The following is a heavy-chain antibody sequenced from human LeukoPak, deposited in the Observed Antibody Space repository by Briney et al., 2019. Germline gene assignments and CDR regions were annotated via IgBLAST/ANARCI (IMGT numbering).Heavy chain of an antibody. CDR2: TNPDGSIK. J-gene: IGHJ4*02. CDR3: VSGLSQWLY. CDR1: GFVFGGYW. V-gene: IGHV3-7*01. Sequence: GGSLRLSCAASGFVFGGYWMSWVRQAPGRGLEWVANTNPDGSIKYYVDSVNGRFTISRDNAKNSLYLQMNSLRAEDTAVYYCVSGLSQWLYWGQGTLVTVSS. D-gene: IGHD6-19*01.